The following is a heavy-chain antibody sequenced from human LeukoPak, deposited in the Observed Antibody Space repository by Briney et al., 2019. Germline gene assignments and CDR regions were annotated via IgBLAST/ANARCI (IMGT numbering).Heavy chain of an antibody. CDR2: IYYSGSM. D-gene: IGHD3-22*01. CDR1: GGSINRSSYY. V-gene: IGHV4-39*07. J-gene: IGHJ4*02. Sequence: SETLSLTCTVSGGSINRSSYYWVWIRQPPGKGLEWIGSIYYSGSMYYNASLKSRVTISVDTSKNQFSLKLSSVTAADTAVYYCARERGYDSSGYYLDYWGQGTLVTVSS. CDR3: ARERGYDSSGYYLDY.